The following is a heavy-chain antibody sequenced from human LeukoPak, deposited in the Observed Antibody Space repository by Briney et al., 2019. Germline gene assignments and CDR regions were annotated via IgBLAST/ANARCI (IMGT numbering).Heavy chain of an antibody. D-gene: IGHD3-10*01. V-gene: IGHV3-23*01. CDR1: GFTLSSHG. J-gene: IGHJ4*02. CDR3: AKDPRYYGSGKDD. Sequence: GGSLRLSCAASGFTLSSHGMNWVRQAPGKGLEWVSGISGSGDSTDYADSVKGRFTISRDNSKNSLFLQMNSLRVEDTAVYYCAKDPRYYGSGKDDWGQGTLVTVSS. CDR2: ISGSGDST.